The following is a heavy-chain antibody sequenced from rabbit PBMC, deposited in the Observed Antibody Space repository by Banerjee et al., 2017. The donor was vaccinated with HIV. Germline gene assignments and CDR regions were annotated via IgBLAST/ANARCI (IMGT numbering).Heavy chain of an antibody. CDR2: IDTGSGSI. CDR1: GFDLSSYYY. J-gene: IGHJ4*01. D-gene: IGHD8-1*01. V-gene: IGHV1S40*01. CDR3: ARDGASYSGL. Sequence: QSLEESGGGLVKPEGSLTLTCKASGFDLSSYYYMCWVRQAPGKGLEWIACIDTGSGSIYYASWAKGRFTISKTSSTTVTLQMTSLTAADTATYFCARDGASYSGLWGPGTLVTVS.